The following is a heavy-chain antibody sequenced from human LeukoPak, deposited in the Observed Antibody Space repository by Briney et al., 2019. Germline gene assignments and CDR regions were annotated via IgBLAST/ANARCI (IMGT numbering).Heavy chain of an antibody. V-gene: IGHV3-23*01. J-gene: IGHJ5*02. CDR3: AKADGSWTYDP. D-gene: IGHD5-24*01. CDR1: GFTFSSYA. CDR2: ISASGGST. Sequence: GGSLRLSCAASGFTFSSYAMSWVRQAPGKGLEWVSAISASGGSTHYADSVKGRFTISRDNSKNTLFLQMNSLRAEDTAVYYCAKADGSWTYDPWGQGTLVTVSS.